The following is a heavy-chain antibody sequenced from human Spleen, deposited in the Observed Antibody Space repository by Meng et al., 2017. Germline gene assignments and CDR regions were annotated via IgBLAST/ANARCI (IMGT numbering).Heavy chain of an antibody. D-gene: IGHD4-17*01. V-gene: IGHV3-74*01. CDR2: INSDGSST. CDR1: GFTFSSYW. J-gene: IGHJ4*02. CDR3: ARATVTIPDY. Sequence: GESLKISCAASGFTFSSYWMHWVRQAPGKGLVWVSRINSDGSSTSYADSVKGRFTISRDNAKNTLYLQMNSLRAEDTAVYYCARATVTIPDYWGQGTLVTVSS.